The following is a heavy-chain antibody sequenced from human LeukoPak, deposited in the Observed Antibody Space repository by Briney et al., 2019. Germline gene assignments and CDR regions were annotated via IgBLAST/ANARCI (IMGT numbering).Heavy chain of an antibody. CDR2: IYYSGST. V-gene: IGHV4-59*01. CDR1: GGSISSYY. Sequence: SETLSLTCTVSGGSISSYYWSWIRQPPGKGLEWIGYIYYSGSTNYNPSLKSRVTVSVDASKNQFSLKLSSVTAADTAVYYCARDTPPLDYWGQGTLVTVSS. J-gene: IGHJ4*02. CDR3: ARDTPPLDY.